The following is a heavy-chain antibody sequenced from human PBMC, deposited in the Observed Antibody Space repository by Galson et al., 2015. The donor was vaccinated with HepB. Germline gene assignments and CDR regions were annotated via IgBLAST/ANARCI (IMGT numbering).Heavy chain of an antibody. J-gene: IGHJ6*03. Sequence: SLRLSCAASGFTFSSYGMHWVRQAPGKGLEWVAVIWYDGSNKYYADSVKGRFTISRDNSKNTLYLQMNSLRAEDTAVYYCARDRCSSTSCYRFYYYMDVWGKGTTVTVSS. V-gene: IGHV3-33*01. CDR2: IWYDGSNK. CDR3: ARDRCSSTSCYRFYYYMDV. CDR1: GFTFSSYG. D-gene: IGHD2-2*02.